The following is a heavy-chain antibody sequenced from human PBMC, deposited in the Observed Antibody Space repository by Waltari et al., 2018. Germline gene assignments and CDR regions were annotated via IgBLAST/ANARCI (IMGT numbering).Heavy chain of an antibody. CDR2: ISYNERKI. J-gene: IGHJ6*02. CDR3: ARDYCDRTNCHGMDV. V-gene: IGHV3-30*04. D-gene: IGHD3-22*01. CDR1: EFTFRSYA. Sequence: QVQLVESGGGVVQPGRSLRLSCAASEFTFRSYAMHWVRQAPGKGLEWVAVISYNERKISYVDAVKGRFIISRDNSRKMLYLQMNSLRTEDTAVYYCARDYCDRTNCHGMDVWGQGTTVTVSS.